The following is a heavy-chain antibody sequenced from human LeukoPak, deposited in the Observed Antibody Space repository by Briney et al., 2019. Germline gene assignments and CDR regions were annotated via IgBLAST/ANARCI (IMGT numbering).Heavy chain of an antibody. CDR3: AGQLLSWFDP. D-gene: IGHD2-2*01. V-gene: IGHV4-39*01. Sequence: SETLSLTCTVSGGSIRSSYYWGWIRQPPGKGLEWIGSIYYSGSTYYNPSLKSRVTISVDTSKNQCSLKLSSVTAADTAVYYCAGQLLSWFDPWGQRTLVTVSS. CDR2: IYYSGST. J-gene: IGHJ5*02. CDR1: GGSIRSSYY.